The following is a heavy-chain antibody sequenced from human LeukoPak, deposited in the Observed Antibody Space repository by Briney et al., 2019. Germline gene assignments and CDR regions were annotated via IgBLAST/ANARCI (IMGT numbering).Heavy chain of an antibody. CDR2: ISSSGSTI. V-gene: IGHV3-11*04. Sequence: GGSLRLSCATSGFTFSDYYMSWIRQAPGKGLEWVSYISSSGSTIYYADSVKGRFTISRDNAKNSLYLQMNSLRAEDTAVYYCARARYCSSTNCYKDYWGQGTLVTVSS. CDR3: ARARYCSSTNCYKDY. J-gene: IGHJ4*02. CDR1: GFTFSDYY. D-gene: IGHD2-2*02.